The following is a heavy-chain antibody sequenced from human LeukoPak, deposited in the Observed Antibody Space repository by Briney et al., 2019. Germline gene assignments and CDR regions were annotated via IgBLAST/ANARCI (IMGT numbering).Heavy chain of an antibody. Sequence: GGSLRLSCTASGFTFSTYWMTWVRQAPGKGPEWIAHSRKKLYGYTTEYAASVKGRFTISRDDSKNLLFLQMNSLKTEDTAVYFCARSRNRFDDYWGQGALVAVSS. J-gene: IGHJ4*02. CDR3: ARSRNRFDDY. CDR1: GFTFSTYW. CDR2: SRKKLYGYTT. V-gene: IGHV3-72*01.